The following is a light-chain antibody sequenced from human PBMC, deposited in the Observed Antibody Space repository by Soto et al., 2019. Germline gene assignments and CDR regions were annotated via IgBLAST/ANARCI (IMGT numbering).Light chain of an antibody. Sequence: ELVLTQSPATLSLPPRERATLSCSASQNLYRSLAWTQQNPGQAPRLLIYDASIRSTDIPARFSGSGSGTDFTLTTSSLVPGDLGFCLCQHRANWPLTFGGGTKVEI. J-gene: IGKJ4*01. V-gene: IGKV3-11*01. CDR1: QNLYRS. CDR2: DAS. CDR3: QHRANWPLT.